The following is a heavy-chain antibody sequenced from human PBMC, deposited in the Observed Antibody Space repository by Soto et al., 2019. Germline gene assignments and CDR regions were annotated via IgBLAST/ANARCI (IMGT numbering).Heavy chain of an antibody. V-gene: IGHV3-23*01. CDR1: GFTFSSYA. J-gene: IGHJ4*02. Sequence: GGSLRLSCAASGFTFSSYAMSWVRQAPGKGLEWVSAISGSGGSTYYADSVKGRFTISRDNSKNTQYLQMNSRRAEDTAVYYCAKDWGVGPGIAAVFGYWGQGTLVTVSS. D-gene: IGHD6-13*01. CDR3: AKDWGVGPGIAAVFGY. CDR2: ISGSGGST.